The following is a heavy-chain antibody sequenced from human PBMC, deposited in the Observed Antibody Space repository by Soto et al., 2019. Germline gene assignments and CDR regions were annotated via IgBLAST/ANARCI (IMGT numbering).Heavy chain of an antibody. J-gene: IGHJ1*01. D-gene: IGHD6-19*01. V-gene: IGHV3-30-3*01. CDR1: GFTFSSYA. CDR2: ISYDGSNK. Sequence: QVQLVESGGGVVQPGRSLRLSCAASGFTFSSYAMYWVRQAPGKGLEWVAVISYDGSNKYYADSVKGRFTISRDNSKNTLYLQMNSLRAEDTAVYYCARAVIAVAGSGSYFQHWGQGTLVTVSS. CDR3: ARAVIAVAGSGSYFQH.